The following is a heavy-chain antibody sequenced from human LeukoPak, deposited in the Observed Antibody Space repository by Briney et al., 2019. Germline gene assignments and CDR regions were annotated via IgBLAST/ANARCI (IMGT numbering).Heavy chain of an antibody. D-gene: IGHD2-2*01. Sequence: GGSLRLSCAASGFTFSSFGMHWVRQAPGKGLEWVAFISLDGSEEFYADSVKGRFSVSRDTSKNTLYLQMNNLRAQDTAVYYCARDGWYCSSTSCYVEPPIDYWGQGTLVTVSS. CDR2: ISLDGSEE. CDR1: GFTFSSFG. CDR3: ARDGWYCSSTSCYVEPPIDY. J-gene: IGHJ4*02. V-gene: IGHV3-30*19.